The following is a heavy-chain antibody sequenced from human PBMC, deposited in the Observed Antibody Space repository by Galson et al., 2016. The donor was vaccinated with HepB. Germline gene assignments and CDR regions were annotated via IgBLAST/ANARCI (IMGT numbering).Heavy chain of an antibody. Sequence: SLRLSCAASGFSFNNYAMSWVRQAPGKGLEWVSDISGSGGNTYYADSVKGRLTISRDNSKDTLFLQLNSLRAEDTAIYYCAKGPWDSTTWGPSYYFYMDVWGKGTTVTVSS. D-gene: IGHD2-2*01. CDR1: GFSFNNYA. CDR3: AKGPWDSTTWGPSYYFYMDV. CDR2: ISGSGGNT. J-gene: IGHJ6*03. V-gene: IGHV3-23*01.